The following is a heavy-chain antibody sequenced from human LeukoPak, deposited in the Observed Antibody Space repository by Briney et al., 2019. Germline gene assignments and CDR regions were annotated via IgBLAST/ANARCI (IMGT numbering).Heavy chain of an antibody. CDR1: GFTFNSYD. J-gene: IGHJ3*02. D-gene: IGHD2-15*01. Sequence: PGGSLRLSCAASGFTFNSYDMVWVRQAPGKGLEWVSYISPSGSVMPYSDSVKGRFTVSRDNAKNLMYLQMSSLRAEDTAVYYCARNGGGLGIWGQGTMVTVSS. CDR2: ISPSGSVM. V-gene: IGHV3-48*03. CDR3: ARNGGGLGI.